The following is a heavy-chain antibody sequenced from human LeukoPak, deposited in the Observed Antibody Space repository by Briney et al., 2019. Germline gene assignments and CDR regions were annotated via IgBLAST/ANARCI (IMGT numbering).Heavy chain of an antibody. CDR2: IYYSGST. CDR3: ASQQQLGRREDY. CDR1: NDSISSGDYY. J-gene: IGHJ4*02. Sequence: SETLSLTCTVSNDSISSGDYYWNWIRQPPGKGLEWIGSIYYSGSTYYNPSLKSRVTISVDTSKNQFSPKLSSVTAADTAVYYCASQQQLGRREDYWGQGTLVTVSS. D-gene: IGHD6-13*01. V-gene: IGHV4-39*01.